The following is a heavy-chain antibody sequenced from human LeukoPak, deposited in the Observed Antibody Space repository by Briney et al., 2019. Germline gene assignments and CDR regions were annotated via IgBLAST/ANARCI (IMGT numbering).Heavy chain of an antibody. V-gene: IGHV4-59*08. Sequence: SETLSLTCTVSGGSISSYYWTWIRQPPGKGLEWIGYIYYSGSTNYNPSLKSRVTISVDTSKNQFSLKLTSVTAADTAVYYCARQGDSGRAYDHWGQGTLVTVSS. CDR1: GGSISSYY. D-gene: IGHD2-15*01. CDR3: ARQGDSGRAYDH. J-gene: IGHJ4*02. CDR2: IYYSGST.